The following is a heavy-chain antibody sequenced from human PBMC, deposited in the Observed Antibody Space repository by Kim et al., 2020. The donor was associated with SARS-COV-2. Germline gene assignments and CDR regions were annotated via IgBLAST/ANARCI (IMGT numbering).Heavy chain of an antibody. J-gene: IGHJ6*02. V-gene: IGHV3-30*18. CDR3: VKDCIKLAHYYYYGMDV. Sequence: GGSLRLSCAASGFTFSSYGMHWVRQAPGKGLEWVAVISYDGSNKYYADSVKGRFTISRDNSKNTLYLQMNSLRAEDTAVYYCVKDCIKLAHYYYYGMDVWGQGTTVTVSS. CDR2: ISYDGSNK. D-gene: IGHD6-13*01. CDR1: GFTFSSYG.